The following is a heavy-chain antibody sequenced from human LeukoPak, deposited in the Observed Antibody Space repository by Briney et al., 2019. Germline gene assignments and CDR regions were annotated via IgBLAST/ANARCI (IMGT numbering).Heavy chain of an antibody. J-gene: IGHJ4*02. CDR1: GFTFSDYY. D-gene: IGHD3-22*01. CDR2: ISGSGGST. Sequence: PGGSLRLSCAASGFTFSDYYMSWVRQAPGKGLEWVSAISGSGGSTYYADSVKGRFTISRDNSKNTLYLQMNSLRAEDTAVYYCAKGNYYDSSILDYWGQGTLVTVSS. V-gene: IGHV3-23*01. CDR3: AKGNYYDSSILDY.